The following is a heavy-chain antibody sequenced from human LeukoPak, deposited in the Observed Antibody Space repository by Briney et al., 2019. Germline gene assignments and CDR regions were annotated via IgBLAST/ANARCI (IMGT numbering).Heavy chain of an antibody. CDR2: IYYSGST. Sequence: PSETLSLTCTVSGGSISSYYWSWIRQPPGKGLEWIGYIYYSGSTNYNPSLKSRVTISVDTSKNQFSLKLSSVTAADTAVYYCARHGGRSSGWYRRVDPYHYYGMDVWGQGTTVTVSS. D-gene: IGHD6-19*01. CDR3: ARHGGRSSGWYRRVDPYHYYGMDV. CDR1: GGSISSYY. V-gene: IGHV4-59*08. J-gene: IGHJ6*02.